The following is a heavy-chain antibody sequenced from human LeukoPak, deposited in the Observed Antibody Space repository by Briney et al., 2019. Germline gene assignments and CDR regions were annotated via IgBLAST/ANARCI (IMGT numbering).Heavy chain of an antibody. Sequence: ETLSLTCAVSVVSFDDYYWAWVRQAPGKGLEWVSVIYSGGSTNYADSVKGRFTISRDNSKNTLYLQMNSLRAENTAVYYCIYGYTLDFWGQGTLVTVSS. CDR1: VVSFDDYY. V-gene: IGHV3-53*01. J-gene: IGHJ4*02. D-gene: IGHD5-18*01. CDR3: IYGYTLDF. CDR2: IYSGGST.